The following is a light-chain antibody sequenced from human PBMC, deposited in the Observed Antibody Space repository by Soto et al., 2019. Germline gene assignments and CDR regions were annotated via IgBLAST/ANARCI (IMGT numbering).Light chain of an antibody. CDR2: GAS. J-gene: IGKJ5*01. Sequence: EIVLTQSPGTLSLSPGERATLSCRASQFVSSNLAWYQQTPGQAPRLLTYGASTRATGIPARFSGSGSGTEFTLTISNLQSEDFAVYFCQQYHNWPPITFGQGTRLEIK. CDR1: QFVSSN. CDR3: QQYHNWPPIT. V-gene: IGKV3D-15*01.